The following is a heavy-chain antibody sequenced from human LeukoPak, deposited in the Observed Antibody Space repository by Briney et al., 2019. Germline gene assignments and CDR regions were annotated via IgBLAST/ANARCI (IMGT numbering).Heavy chain of an antibody. V-gene: IGHV3-21*01. CDR3: ARGRVGYGSGWYDY. CDR1: GFSFSTYT. CDR2: ITSTGIHI. D-gene: IGHD6-19*01. Sequence: GGSLRLSCAAYGFSFSTYTMNWVRQAPGKGLEWVSSITSTGIHIYYADSAKGRFTISRDNAKNSLYLQMNSLRAEDTAVYYCARGRVGYGSGWYDYWGQGTLVTVSS. J-gene: IGHJ4*02.